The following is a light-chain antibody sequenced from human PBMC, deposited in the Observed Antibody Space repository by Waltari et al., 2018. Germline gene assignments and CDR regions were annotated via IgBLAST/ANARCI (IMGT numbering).Light chain of an antibody. Sequence: QSVLTQPPSVSGAPGQRVTISCTGSSSNIGAVYDVHWYQQLPGTAPTLLISDKNKRPSGGPGRFAGSKSGTSASLAITGLQAEDEADYYCQSYDSSLSGSVCGGGTKLTVL. CDR3: QSYDSSLSGSV. CDR1: SSNIGAVYD. J-gene: IGLJ2*01. CDR2: DKN. V-gene: IGLV1-40*01.